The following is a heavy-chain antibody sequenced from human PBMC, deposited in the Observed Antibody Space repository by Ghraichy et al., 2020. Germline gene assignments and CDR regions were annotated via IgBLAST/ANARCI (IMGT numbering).Heavy chain of an antibody. CDR1: GGSFSGYF. J-gene: IGHJ4*02. D-gene: IGHD3-3*01. Sequence: SETLSLTCAVSGGSFSGYFWTWIRQLPGKELEWIGEITDSGNINYNPSLKSRVTMSVDTSKNQFSLKLRSLTVADTALYFCARAGVGPRCEDWGQGSLVTVSS. V-gene: IGHV4-34*01. CDR3: ARAGVGPRCED. CDR2: ITDSGNI.